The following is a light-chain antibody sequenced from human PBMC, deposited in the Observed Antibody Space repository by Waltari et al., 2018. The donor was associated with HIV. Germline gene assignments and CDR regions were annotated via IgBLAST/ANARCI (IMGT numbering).Light chain of an antibody. CDR2: AAS. CDR3: VSYTSSSTLI. CDR1: SSDLGGFLY. Sequence: QSALTQPASVSGSPGQSITISCTGTSSDLGGFLYVSWYQQHSGKAPKLMIYAASNRPSGVSDRFSGSKSGNTASLTISGLQAEDEADYYCVSYTSSSTLILGGGTKVTVL. V-gene: IGLV2-14*01. J-gene: IGLJ2*01.